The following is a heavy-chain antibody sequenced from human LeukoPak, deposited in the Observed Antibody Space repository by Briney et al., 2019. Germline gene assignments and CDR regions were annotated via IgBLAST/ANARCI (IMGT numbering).Heavy chain of an antibody. Sequence: SETLSLTCTVSGGSISSGGYYWSWIRQHPGKGLEWIGYIYYSGSTYYNPSLKSRVTISVDTSKNQFSLKLSSVTAADTAVYYCARGLSDDSSALYDYWGQGTLVTVSS. D-gene: IGHD3-22*01. CDR2: IYYSGST. CDR3: ARGLSDDSSALYDY. J-gene: IGHJ4*02. CDR1: GGSISSGGYY. V-gene: IGHV4-31*03.